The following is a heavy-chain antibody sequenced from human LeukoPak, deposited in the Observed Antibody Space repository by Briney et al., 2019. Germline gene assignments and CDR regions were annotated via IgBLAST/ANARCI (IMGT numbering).Heavy chain of an antibody. CDR2: IKQDGSEK. CDR1: GFSFSAYG. D-gene: IGHD3-10*01. CDR3: ARRHHFGFLDS. J-gene: IGHJ4*02. V-gene: IGHV3-7*04. Sequence: GGSLRLSCAASGFSFSAYGMTWVRQAPGKGLEWVANIKQDGSEKYYVDSVKGRFTISRDNAKNSVYLQMNSLRAEDTAVYYCARRHHFGFLDSWGQGTLVTVSS.